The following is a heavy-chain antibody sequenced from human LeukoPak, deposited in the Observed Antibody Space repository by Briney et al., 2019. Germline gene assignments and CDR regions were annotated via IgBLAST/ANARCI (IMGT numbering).Heavy chain of an antibody. CDR3: ATSSSWANDAFDI. V-gene: IGHV3-20*04. CDR1: GFTFDDYG. Sequence: GGSLRLSCAASGFTFDDYGMNWVRHAPGRGLEWVSGINWNGGSTGYADSVKGRFTISRDNAKNSLYLQMNSLRTEDTAFYYCATSSSWANDAFDIWGQGTMVTVSS. J-gene: IGHJ3*02. CDR2: INWNGGST. D-gene: IGHD6-13*01.